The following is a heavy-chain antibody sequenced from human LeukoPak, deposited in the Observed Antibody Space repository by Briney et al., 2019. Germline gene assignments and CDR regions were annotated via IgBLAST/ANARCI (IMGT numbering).Heavy chain of an antibody. V-gene: IGHV5-51*01. Sequence: GESLKISCKGSGYSFTSYWIGWVRQMPGKGLEWMGIIYPGDSDTRYSPSFQGQVTISADKSISTAYLQWNSLKASDTAMYYCARPYDSSGPYFDYWGQGTLVTVSS. D-gene: IGHD3-22*01. CDR3: ARPYDSSGPYFDY. CDR1: GYSFTSYW. CDR2: IYPGDSDT. J-gene: IGHJ4*02.